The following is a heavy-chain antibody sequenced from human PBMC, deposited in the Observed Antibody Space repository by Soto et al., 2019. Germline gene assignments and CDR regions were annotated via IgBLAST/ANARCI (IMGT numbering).Heavy chain of an antibody. CDR3: ARDGPGGSGSYYYYYGMDV. Sequence: QVQLVQSGAEVKKPGSSVKVSCTASGGTFSSYAISWVRQAPGQGLEWMGGIIPIFGTANYAQKFQGRVTITADESTSTAYMELSSLRSEDTAVYYCARDGPGGSGSYYYYYGMDVWGQGTTVTVSS. J-gene: IGHJ6*02. CDR2: IIPIFGTA. V-gene: IGHV1-69*01. CDR1: GGTFSSYA. D-gene: IGHD3-10*01.